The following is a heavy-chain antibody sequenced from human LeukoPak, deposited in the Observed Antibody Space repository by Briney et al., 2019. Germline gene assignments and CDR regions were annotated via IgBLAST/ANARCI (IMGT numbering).Heavy chain of an antibody. CDR2: INHSGST. V-gene: IGHV4-34*01. CDR3: ASGHYYYYMDV. Sequence: SETLSLTCAVYGGSFSGYYWSWIRQPPGKGLEWIGEINHSGSTSYNPSLKSRVTISVDTSKNQFSLKLSSVTAADTAVYYCASGHYYYYMDVWGKGTTVTVSS. J-gene: IGHJ6*03. CDR1: GGSFSGYY.